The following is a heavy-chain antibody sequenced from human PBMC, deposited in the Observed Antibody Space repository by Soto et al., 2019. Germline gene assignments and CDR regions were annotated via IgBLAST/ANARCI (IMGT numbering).Heavy chain of an antibody. CDR3: ARGGQGRGMYDFWSGPASPMDN. V-gene: IGHV4-34*01. CDR2: INHSGIT. Sequence: QEQLQQWGAGLLKPSETLSLTCAVYGGSFSGFYWSWIRQPPGKGLKWIGEINHSGITNYNPSLKSRVSMSVDKSKNQFSLNLSSLTASDTAVYFCARGGQGRGMYDFWSGPASPMDNWGQGSLVTVPS. J-gene: IGHJ4*02. D-gene: IGHD3-3*01. CDR1: GGSFSGFY.